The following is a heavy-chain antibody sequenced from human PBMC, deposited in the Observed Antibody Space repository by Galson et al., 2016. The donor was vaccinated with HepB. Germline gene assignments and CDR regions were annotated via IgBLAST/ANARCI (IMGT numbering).Heavy chain of an antibody. D-gene: IGHD3-16*01. J-gene: IGHJ5*02. CDR3: ARGSNLWGAGFAP. CDR1: GGSVSSGSHY. CDR2: IYYSGST. Sequence: SETLSLTCSVSGGSVSSGSHYWSWIRQPPGKGLECIGYIYYSGSTNYNPSLKSRVTISVDTSKKQFSLNLTSVTSADSALYYCARGSNLWGAGFAPWGQGTLVIVSS. V-gene: IGHV4-61*01.